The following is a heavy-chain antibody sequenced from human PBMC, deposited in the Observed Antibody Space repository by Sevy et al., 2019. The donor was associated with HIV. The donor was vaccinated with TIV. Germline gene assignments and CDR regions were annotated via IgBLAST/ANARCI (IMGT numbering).Heavy chain of an antibody. CDR2: IYSGGST. CDR1: GFTVSSNY. CDR3: ASTSGIAGAYYYGMDV. D-gene: IGHD6-19*01. J-gene: IGHJ6*02. Sequence: GGSLRLSCAASGFTVSSNYMSWVRQAPGKGLEWVSVIYSGGSTYYADSVKGRFTISRDNSKNTLYLQMNSLRAEDTAVYYCASTSGIAGAYYYGMDVWGQGTTVTVSS. V-gene: IGHV3-53*01.